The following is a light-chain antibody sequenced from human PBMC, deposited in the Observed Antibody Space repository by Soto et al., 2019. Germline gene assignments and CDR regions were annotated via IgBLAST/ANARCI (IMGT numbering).Light chain of an antibody. CDR1: QTVSSTD. CDR3: QQYVSSRLI. J-gene: IGKJ4*01. Sequence: EIVLTQSPGTLSLSPGDRATLSCTASQTVSSTDLAWYQQRAGQAPRLLIFGASSRATGIPDRFSGSGSGKDFSLTISRLEPEDFAVYYCQQYVSSRLIFGGGTKVEIK. V-gene: IGKV3-20*01. CDR2: GAS.